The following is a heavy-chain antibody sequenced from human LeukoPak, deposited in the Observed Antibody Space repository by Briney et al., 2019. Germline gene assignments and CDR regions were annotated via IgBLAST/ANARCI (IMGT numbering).Heavy chain of an antibody. V-gene: IGHV3-7*03. Sequence: GGSLRLSCAASGFALSSHWMTWVRQVPGRGPEWVANVNRDGSETYYLDSVKGRFTISKDNAKNSLYLQMNSLRAEDTAVYYCARGYDFWSGLSGFDYWGQGTLVTVSS. D-gene: IGHD3-3*01. CDR1: GFALSSHW. CDR3: ARGYDFWSGLSGFDY. CDR2: VNRDGSET. J-gene: IGHJ4*02.